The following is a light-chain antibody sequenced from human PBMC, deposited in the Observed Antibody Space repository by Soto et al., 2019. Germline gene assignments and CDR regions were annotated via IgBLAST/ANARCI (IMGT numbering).Light chain of an antibody. CDR3: QQLNSSPFT. Sequence: AIQLTQSPSSLSASVGDRVTITCRASQGISSALAWYQQKPGTVPKLLIYDVSSLESGVTSRFSGSGSGTDFTLTISSLQPEDFATYYCQQLNSSPFTFGPGTKVDIK. J-gene: IGKJ3*01. CDR1: QGISSA. CDR2: DVS. V-gene: IGKV1-13*02.